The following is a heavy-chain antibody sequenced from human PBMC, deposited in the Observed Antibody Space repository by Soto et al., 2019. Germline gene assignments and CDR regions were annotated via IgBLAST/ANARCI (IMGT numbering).Heavy chain of an antibody. Sequence: QVQLVQSGAEVKKPGSSVKVSCKASGGTFSSYTLSCVRQAPGQGREWMGRILPTLGIANYAQKFQGRVTITADKSPRTSYMGLSRLRSKNTPVYYGAGEQDWGGGGCSKGSGWGDPWGQGTLVTVSS. D-gene: IGHD2-15*01. J-gene: IGHJ5*02. CDR2: ILPTLGIA. CDR1: GGTFSSYT. V-gene: IGHV1-69*08. CDR3: AGEQDWGGGGCSKGSGWGDP.